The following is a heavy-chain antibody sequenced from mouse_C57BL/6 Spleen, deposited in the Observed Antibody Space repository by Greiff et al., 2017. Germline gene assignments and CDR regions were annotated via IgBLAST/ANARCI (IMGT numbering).Heavy chain of an antibody. D-gene: IGHD2-4*01. CDR2: IDPNSGGT. Sequence: VQVVESGAELVKPGASVKLSCKASGYTFTSYWMHWVKQRPGRGLEWIGRIDPNSGGTKYNEKFKSKATLTVDKPSSTAYMQLSSLTSEDSAVYYCARGRGLRHDYAMDYWGQGTSVTVSS. CDR1: GYTFTSYW. CDR3: ARGRGLRHDYAMDY. J-gene: IGHJ4*01. V-gene: IGHV1-72*01.